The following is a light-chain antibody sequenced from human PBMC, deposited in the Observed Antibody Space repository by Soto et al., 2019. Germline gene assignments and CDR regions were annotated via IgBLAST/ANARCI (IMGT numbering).Light chain of an antibody. CDR1: SSNIGSNT. V-gene: IGLV1-44*01. CDR3: AAWDDSLNGHGV. CDR2: SNN. J-gene: IGLJ2*01. Sequence: QSVLTQPPSASGTPGQRVTISCSGSSSNIGSNTVNWYQQLPGTAPNLLIYSNNQRPSGAPDRSSGSKSGTSASLPISGLQSEDKADYYCAAWDDSLNGHGVFGGGTKLTVL.